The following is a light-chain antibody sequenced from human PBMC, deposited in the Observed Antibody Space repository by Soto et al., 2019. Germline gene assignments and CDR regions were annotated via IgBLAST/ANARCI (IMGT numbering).Light chain of an antibody. V-gene: IGKV3-20*01. CDR3: QQYGSSRSIT. CDR1: QSVRSSH. CDR2: GAS. J-gene: IGKJ5*01. Sequence: EIVLTQSPGTLSLSPGERATLSCRASQSVRSSHLAWYQQKPGQAPRPLIYGASIRAAGIPDRFSGSGSGTDFTLIINRLEPEDFAVYYCQQYGSSRSITFGQGTRLEIK.